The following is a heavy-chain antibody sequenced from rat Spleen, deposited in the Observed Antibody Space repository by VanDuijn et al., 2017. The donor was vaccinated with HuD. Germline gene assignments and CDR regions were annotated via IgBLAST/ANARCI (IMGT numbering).Heavy chain of an antibody. Sequence: EVQLVESDGGLVQPGRSMKLSCVASGFTFSNYYMAWVRQAPTKGLEWVASISTGGGNTYYRDSVKGRFTISRDNAKSTLYLQMDSLRSEDTATYYCARQGRVYWYFDFWGPGTMVTVSS. CDR3: ARQGRVYWYFDF. V-gene: IGHV5-25*01. CDR2: ISTGGGNT. J-gene: IGHJ1*01. D-gene: IGHD1-11*01. CDR1: GFTFSNYY.